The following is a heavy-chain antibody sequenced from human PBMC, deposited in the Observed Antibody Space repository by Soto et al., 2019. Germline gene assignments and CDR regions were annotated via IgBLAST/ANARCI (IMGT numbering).Heavy chain of an antibody. D-gene: IGHD6-13*01. CDR2: IYHSGST. V-gene: IGHV4-30-2*01. CDR1: GCSISSGGYS. CDR3: ARDRRTRIAAAGKGYYYYGMDV. Sequence: TLSLTCAVSGCSISSGGYSWSWIRQPPWKGLEWIGYIYHSGSTYYNPSLKSRVTISVDRSKNQFSLKLSSVTAADTAVYYCARDRRTRIAAAGKGYYYYGMDVWGQGTTVTVSS. J-gene: IGHJ6*02.